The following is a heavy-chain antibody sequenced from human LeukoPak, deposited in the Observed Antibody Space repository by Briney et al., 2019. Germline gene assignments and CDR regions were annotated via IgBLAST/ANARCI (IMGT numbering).Heavy chain of an antibody. CDR1: GFTFSSYG. D-gene: IGHD5-24*01. CDR3: AQAWRWLQLNY. Sequence: PGGSLRLSCAASGFTFSSYGMHWVRQAPGKGLEWVAVISYDGSNKYYADSVKGRFTISRDNSMNTLYLHMNSLRDEDTAVYYCAQAWRWLQLNYWGQGTLVTVSP. CDR2: ISYDGSNK. V-gene: IGHV3-30*18. J-gene: IGHJ4*02.